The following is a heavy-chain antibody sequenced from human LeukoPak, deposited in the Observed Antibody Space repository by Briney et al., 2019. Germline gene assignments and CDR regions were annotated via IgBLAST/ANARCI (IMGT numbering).Heavy chain of an antibody. V-gene: IGHV1-69*01. CDR1: GGTFINYA. CDR2: IINIFGTA. Sequence: ASVTVSLKSSGGTFINYAISWVGQAPGQGGEWMGGIINIFGTAHYAQKFRGRLTITADESTSTAYMDLSSLTSEDTAVYYCARTYYSSGYFSYYYYYGMDVWGQGTTVTVSS. J-gene: IGHJ6*02. CDR3: ARTYYSSGYFSYYYYYGMDV. D-gene: IGHD3-22*01.